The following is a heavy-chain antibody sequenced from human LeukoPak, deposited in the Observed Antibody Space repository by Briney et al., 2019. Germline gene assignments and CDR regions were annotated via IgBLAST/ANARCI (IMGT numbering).Heavy chain of an antibody. CDR1: GGSFSGYY. V-gene: IGHV4-34*01. CDR3: ARMMAHYDFWSVQTSYCFNY. J-gene: IGHJ4*02. D-gene: IGHD3-3*01. Sequence: SETLSLTCAVYGGSFSGYYWSWIRQPPGKGLEWIGEINHSGSTNYNPSLKSRVTISVDTSKNQFPLKLNSVTAADTAVYYCARMMAHYDFWSVQTSYCFNYWGQGTLVTVSS. CDR2: INHSGST.